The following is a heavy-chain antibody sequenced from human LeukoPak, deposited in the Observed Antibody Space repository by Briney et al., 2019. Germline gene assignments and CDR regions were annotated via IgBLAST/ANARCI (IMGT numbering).Heavy chain of an antibody. CDR3: ARESYDSSGYWVAFDI. J-gene: IGHJ3*02. CDR2: INPSGGST. CDR1: GYTFTSYY. V-gene: IGHV1-46*01. D-gene: IGHD3-22*01. Sequence: ASVKVSCKASGYTFTSYYMHWVRQAPGQGLEWMGIINPSGGSTSYAQKFQGRVTMTRDTSTSTVYMELSSLRSEDTAVYYCARESYDSSGYWVAFDIWGQGTMVPVSS.